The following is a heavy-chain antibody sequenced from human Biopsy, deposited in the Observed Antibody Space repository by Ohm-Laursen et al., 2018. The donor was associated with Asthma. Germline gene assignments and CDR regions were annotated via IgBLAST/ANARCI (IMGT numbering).Heavy chain of an antibody. CDR1: GGSISSNFYY. V-gene: IGHV4-39*01. CDR2: IYKSGQV. D-gene: IGHD1-26*01. CDR3: ARQKLVAAEGPFDT. Sequence: PSETLSLTCSVSGGSISSNFYYWGWIRQPPGKGLEWIGNIYKSGQVYYNLSLKSRVTISVDTSKNQFSLQLRSVTAADTAVYYCARQKLVAAEGPFDTWGQGTMVIVSS. J-gene: IGHJ3*02.